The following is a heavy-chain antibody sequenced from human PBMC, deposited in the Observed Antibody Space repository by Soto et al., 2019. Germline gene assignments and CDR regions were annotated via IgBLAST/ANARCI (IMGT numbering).Heavy chain of an antibody. CDR1: GGSFSDHY. J-gene: IGHJ4*02. CDR3: AYCGGDCYTAFDY. Sequence: SETLSLTCAVYGGSFSDHYWSWIRQPPGKGLEWIGEINHSGSTKYNPSLESRVTILVETSKNQFSLKLSSVTAADTAVYYCAYCGGDCYTAFDYWGQGTLVTVSS. V-gene: IGHV4-34*01. D-gene: IGHD2-21*02. CDR2: INHSGST.